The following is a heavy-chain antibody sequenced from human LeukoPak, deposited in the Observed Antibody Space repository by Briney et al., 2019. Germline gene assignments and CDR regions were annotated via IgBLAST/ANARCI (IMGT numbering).Heavy chain of an antibody. J-gene: IGHJ5*02. D-gene: IGHD3-3*01. CDR2: IIPIFGTA. V-gene: IGHV1-69*01. CDR3: ARLGRFLEWGNWFDP. Sequence: SSVKVSCKASGGTFSSYAISWVRQAPGQGLEWMGGIIPIFGTANYAQKFQGRVTITADESTSTAYMELSSLRPEDTAVYYCARLGRFLEWGNWFDPWGQGTLVTASS. CDR1: GGTFSSYA.